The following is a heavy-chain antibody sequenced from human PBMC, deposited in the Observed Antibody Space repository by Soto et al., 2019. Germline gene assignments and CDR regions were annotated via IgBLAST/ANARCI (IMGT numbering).Heavy chain of an antibody. CDR2: IRGTAT. D-gene: IGHD3-16*01. V-gene: IGHV3-23*01. CDR3: AKCDVLRTTSGGCWNWFDR. CDR1: GFSFISFA. J-gene: IGHJ5*02. Sequence: VPLLESGGTLVQPGESLRLSWEGSGFSFISFALHWVGQAPGAGLEWVSSIRGTATSYADSVKVRFTISRDNSKNTVYLQMKSLRGEETAVYYCAKCDVLRTTSGGCWNWFDRWGQGTLVIVSS.